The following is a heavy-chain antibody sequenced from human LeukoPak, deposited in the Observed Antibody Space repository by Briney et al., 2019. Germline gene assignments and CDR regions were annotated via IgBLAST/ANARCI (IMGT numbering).Heavy chain of an antibody. CDR2: IYYIGST. CDR3: AGDYSSSWPVPF. V-gene: IGHV4-59*01. CDR1: GGSISSNY. Sequence: SETLSLTCTVSGGSISSNYWSWIRQPPGKGLEWIGYIYYIGSTKYIPSLNSRVTISVDTSKNQFSLKVSYATAADTAVYYCAGDYSSSWPVPFWGQGTLVTVSS. J-gene: IGHJ4*02. D-gene: IGHD6-13*01.